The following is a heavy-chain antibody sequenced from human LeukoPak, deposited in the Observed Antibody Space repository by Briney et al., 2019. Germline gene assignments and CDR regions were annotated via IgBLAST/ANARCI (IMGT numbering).Heavy chain of an antibody. Sequence: ASVKVSCKASGGTFSSYAISWVRQAPGQGLEWMGGIIPIFGTANYAQEFQGRVTITADESTSTAYMELSSLRSEDTAVYYCARGPPTGYYDSSGYYSWFDPWGQGTLVTVSS. V-gene: IGHV1-69*13. D-gene: IGHD3-22*01. CDR3: ARGPPTGYYDSSGYYSWFDP. J-gene: IGHJ5*02. CDR2: IIPIFGTA. CDR1: GGTFSSYA.